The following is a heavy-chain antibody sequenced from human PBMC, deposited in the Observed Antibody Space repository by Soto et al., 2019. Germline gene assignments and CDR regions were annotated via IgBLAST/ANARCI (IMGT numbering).Heavy chain of an antibody. V-gene: IGHV1-18*01. CDR1: GYTFTSYG. CDR2: ISAYNGNT. CDR3: ARDIVVVPAATYARFDP. D-gene: IGHD2-2*01. Sequence: ASVKVSCKASGYTFTSYGISWVRQAPGQGLEWMGWISAYNGNTNYAQKLQDRVTMTTDTSTSTAYMELRSLRSDDTAVYYCARDIVVVPAATYARFDPWGQGTLVTVSS. J-gene: IGHJ5*02.